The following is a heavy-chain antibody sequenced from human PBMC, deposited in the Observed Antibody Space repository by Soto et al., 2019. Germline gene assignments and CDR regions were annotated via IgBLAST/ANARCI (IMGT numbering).Heavy chain of an antibody. Sequence: QVQLVESGGGVVQPGRSLRLSCAASGFTFSSYGMHWVRQAPSKGLEWVAVIWYDGSNKYYADSVKGRFTISRDNSKNTLYLQMNSLRAEDTAVYYCARGVEMATISGFDYWGQGTLVTVSS. CDR2: IWYDGSNK. D-gene: IGHD5-12*01. CDR1: GFTFSSYG. V-gene: IGHV3-33*01. J-gene: IGHJ4*02. CDR3: ARGVEMATISGFDY.